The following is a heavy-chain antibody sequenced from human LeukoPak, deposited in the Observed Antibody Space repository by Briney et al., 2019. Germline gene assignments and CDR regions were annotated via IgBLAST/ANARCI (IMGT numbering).Heavy chain of an antibody. CDR3: ARDRCIAGNYYYYMDV. Sequence: GASVKVSCKASGYTFTSYYMHWVRQAPGQGLEWMGIINPSGGSTSYAQKFQGRVTMTRDMSTSTVYMELSSLRSEDTAVYYCARDRCIAGNYYYYMDVWGKGTTVTVSS. V-gene: IGHV1-46*01. CDR1: GYTFTSYY. CDR2: INPSGGST. J-gene: IGHJ6*03. D-gene: IGHD1-20*01.